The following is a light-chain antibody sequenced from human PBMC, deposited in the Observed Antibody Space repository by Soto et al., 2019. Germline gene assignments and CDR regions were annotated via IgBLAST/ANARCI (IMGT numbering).Light chain of an antibody. V-gene: IGLV1-44*01. Sequence: QSVLTQPPSASGTPGQRVTISCSGSSSNIGSNTVNWYQQLPGTAPKLLIYSNNQRPSGVPDRFSGSKSGTSASLAISGLQSEDEADYYCAAWDDSLNGRWVFGGGTKVDRP. J-gene: IGLJ3*02. CDR3: AAWDDSLNGRWV. CDR1: SSNIGSNT. CDR2: SNN.